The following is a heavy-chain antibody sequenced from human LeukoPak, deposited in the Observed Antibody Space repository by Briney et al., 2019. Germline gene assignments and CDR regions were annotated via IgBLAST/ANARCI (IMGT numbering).Heavy chain of an antibody. Sequence: ASVKVSCKASGYTFTSYYMHWVRQAPGQGLEWLGLINPSGSSTLYAQKFQGRVTMTRDMSTTTDYMELSSLRSEDTAVYYCARDNSVGDVAWWFDPWGQGTLVTVSS. D-gene: IGHD1-26*01. CDR2: INPSGSST. CDR1: GYTFTSYY. V-gene: IGHV1-46*01. J-gene: IGHJ5*02. CDR3: ARDNSVGDVAWWFDP.